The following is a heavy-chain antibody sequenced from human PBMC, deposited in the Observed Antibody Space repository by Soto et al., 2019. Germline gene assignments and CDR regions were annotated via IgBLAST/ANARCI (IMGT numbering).Heavy chain of an antibody. Sequence: GESLKISCKGSGYSFTSYWIGWVRQMPGKGLERMGIIYPGDSDTRYSPSFQGQVTISADKSISTAYLQWSSLKASDTAMYYCARLPDIVVVPAASDYYGMDVWGQGTTVTVSS. CDR2: IYPGDSDT. CDR3: ARLPDIVVVPAASDYYGMDV. V-gene: IGHV5-51*01. D-gene: IGHD2-2*01. J-gene: IGHJ6*02. CDR1: GYSFTSYW.